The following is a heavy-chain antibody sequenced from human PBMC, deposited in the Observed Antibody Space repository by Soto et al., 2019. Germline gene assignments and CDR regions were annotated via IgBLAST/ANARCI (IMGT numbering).Heavy chain of an antibody. Sequence: PXETMALTCTVSGGSISSGDYYWSWIRQPPGKGLEWIGYIYYSGSTYYNPSLKSRVTISVDTSKNQFSLKLSSVTAADTAVYYCARVGRGAAAVPPHFDYWGQGTLVTVSS. J-gene: IGHJ4*02. CDR2: IYYSGST. D-gene: IGHD6-13*01. V-gene: IGHV4-30-4*01. CDR1: GGSISSGDYY. CDR3: ARVGRGAAAVPPHFDY.